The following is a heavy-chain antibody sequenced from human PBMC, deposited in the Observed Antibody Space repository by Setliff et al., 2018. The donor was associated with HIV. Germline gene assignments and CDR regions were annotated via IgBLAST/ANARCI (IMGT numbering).Heavy chain of an antibody. CDR2: IHHTGYI. D-gene: IGHD5-12*01. V-gene: IGHV4-34*01. J-gene: IGHJ4*02. CDR3: AKSSPSIGYISDH. Sequence: SETLSLTCAVYGGSSNDYYWNWIRQPPGKGLEWIGEIHHTGYINYHPSFKSRVAISLDTSRNQFSLNVRFVTAADTAVYFCAKSSPSIGYISDHWGQGTLVTVSS. CDR1: GGSSNDYY.